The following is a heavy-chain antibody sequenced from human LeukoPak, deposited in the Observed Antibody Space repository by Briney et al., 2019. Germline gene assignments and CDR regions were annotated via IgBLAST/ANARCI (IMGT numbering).Heavy chain of an antibody. J-gene: IGHJ4*02. CDR3: AKERGYSYGYDY. D-gene: IGHD5-18*01. Sequence: GGSLRLSCAASGFTFSSYGMHWVRQAPGKGLEWVAFILYDGSNKYYADSVKGRFTISRDNSKNTLYLQMNSLRAEDTAVYYCAKERGYSYGYDYWGQGTLVTVSS. CDR1: GFTFSSYG. CDR2: ILYDGSNK. V-gene: IGHV3-30*02.